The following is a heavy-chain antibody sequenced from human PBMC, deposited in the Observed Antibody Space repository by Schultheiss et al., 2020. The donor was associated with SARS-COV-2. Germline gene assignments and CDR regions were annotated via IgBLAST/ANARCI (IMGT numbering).Heavy chain of an antibody. V-gene: IGHV4-59*12. D-gene: IGHD2-2*01. CDR2: IYYSGST. Sequence: GSLRLSCTVSGGSISSYYWSWIRQPPGKGLEWIGYIYYSGSTNYNPSLKSRVTISVDTSKNQFSLKLSSVTAADTAVYYCARAQRGDIVVVPAARHYYYYMDVWGKGTTVTVSS. CDR1: GGSISSYY. J-gene: IGHJ6*03. CDR3: ARAQRGDIVVVPAARHYYYYMDV.